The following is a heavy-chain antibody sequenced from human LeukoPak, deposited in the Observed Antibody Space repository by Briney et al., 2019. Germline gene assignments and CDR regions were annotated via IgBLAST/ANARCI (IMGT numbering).Heavy chain of an antibody. J-gene: IGHJ4*02. V-gene: IGHV3-7*04. D-gene: IGHD3-10*01. Sequence: GGSLRLSCAASGFTLSTYWMTWVRQAPGKGLEWVGNIKPDGHETYFGDSVKGRFTISRDNAQNSLYLHMSSLRAEDTALYYCARDYYGSGSHDYRGQGTLVTVSS. CDR3: ARDYYGSGSHDY. CDR1: GFTLSTYW. CDR2: IKPDGHET.